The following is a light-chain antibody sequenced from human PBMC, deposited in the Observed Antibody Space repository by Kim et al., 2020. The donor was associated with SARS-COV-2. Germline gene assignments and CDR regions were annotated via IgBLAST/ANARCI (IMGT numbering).Light chain of an antibody. J-gene: IGKJ2*01. CDR1: QSVSSSY. V-gene: IGKV3-20*01. Sequence: EIVLTQSPGTLSLSPGERATLSCRASQSVSSSYLAWYQQKPGQAPRLLIYGESSRATGIPDRFSGSGSGTDFTLTISRLEPEDLAVYYCQQYGSSSYTFGQGTKLEI. CDR2: GES. CDR3: QQYGSSSYT.